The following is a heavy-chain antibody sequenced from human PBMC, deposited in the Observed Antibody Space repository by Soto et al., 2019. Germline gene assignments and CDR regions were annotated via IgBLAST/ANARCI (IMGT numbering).Heavy chain of an antibody. V-gene: IGHV3-30*18. J-gene: IGHJ4*02. CDR2: ISYDGSNK. D-gene: IGHD6-13*01. CDR3: AKDILGIAAAGIPQDY. CDR1: GFTFSSYG. Sequence: QVQLVESGGGVVQPGRSLRLSCAASGFTFSSYGMHWVRQAPGKGLEWVAVISYDGSNKYYADSVKGRFTISRDNSKNTLYLQMNSLRAEDTAVYYCAKDILGIAAAGIPQDYWGQGTLVTVSS.